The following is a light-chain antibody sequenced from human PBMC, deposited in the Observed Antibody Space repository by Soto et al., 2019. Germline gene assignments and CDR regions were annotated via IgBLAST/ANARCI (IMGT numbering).Light chain of an antibody. Sequence: DIQLTQSPSFLSACVGDRVTITCRASQGSSSDLAWYQQKPGKAPNLLIHAASALQTGVPSRFSGSGSGTEFTLSISSLQPEDFATYYCQQLNTYPITFGQGTRLEIK. CDR1: QGSSSD. J-gene: IGKJ5*01. V-gene: IGKV1-9*01. CDR2: AAS. CDR3: QQLNTYPIT.